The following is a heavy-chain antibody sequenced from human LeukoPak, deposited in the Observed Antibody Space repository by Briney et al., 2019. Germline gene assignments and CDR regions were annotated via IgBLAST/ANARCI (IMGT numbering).Heavy chain of an antibody. D-gene: IGHD3-10*01. CDR3: ARSLWFGELGFDY. V-gene: IGHV4-39*07. CDR1: GGSVNSGTYY. J-gene: IGHJ4*02. CDR2: IYYSGSA. Sequence: SETLSLTCTVSGGSVNSGTYYWSWIRQPPGKGLEWIGNIYYSGSAYYNPSLKSRVTMSVDTSKNQFSLKLSSVTAADTAVYYCARSLWFGELGFDYWGQGTLVTVSS.